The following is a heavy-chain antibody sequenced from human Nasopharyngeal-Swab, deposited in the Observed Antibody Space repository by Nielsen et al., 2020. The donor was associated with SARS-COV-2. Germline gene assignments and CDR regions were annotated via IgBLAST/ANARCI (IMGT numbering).Heavy chain of an antibody. CDR1: GFTFSNAW. D-gene: IGHD3-22*01. J-gene: IGHJ3*02. V-gene: IGHV3-15*01. Sequence: GGSLRLFCAASGFTFSNAWMGWVRQAPGKGLEWVGRIKSKTDGGTTDYAAPVKGRFTISRDDSKNTLYLQMNSLKTEDTAVYYCTTSGYDSTSDAFDIWGQGTMVTVSS. CDR2: IKSKTDGGTT. CDR3: TTSGYDSTSDAFDI.